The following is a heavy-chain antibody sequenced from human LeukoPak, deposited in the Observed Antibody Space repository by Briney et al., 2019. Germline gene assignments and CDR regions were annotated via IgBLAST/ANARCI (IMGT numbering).Heavy chain of an antibody. J-gene: IGHJ4*02. CDR1: GGSISSYY. D-gene: IGHD6-13*01. V-gene: IGHV4-59*01. CDR3: ASFSSWNSWAFDY. CDR2: IYYSGST. Sequence: SETRSLTCTVSGGSISSYYWSWIRQPPGKGLEWIGYIYYSGSTNYNPSLKSRVTISVDTSKNQFSLKLSSVTAADTAVYYCASFSSWNSWAFDYWGQGTLVTVSS.